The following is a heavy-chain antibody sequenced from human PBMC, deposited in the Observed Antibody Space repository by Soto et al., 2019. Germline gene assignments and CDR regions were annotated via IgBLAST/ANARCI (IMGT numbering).Heavy chain of an antibody. J-gene: IGHJ6*02. CDR2: IYHRGST. D-gene: IGHD5-12*01. V-gene: IGHV4-38-2*02. Sequence: SETLSLTCTVSGYSISSGYYWGWIRQPPGKGLEWIGSIYHRGSTYYNPSLKSRVTISVDTSKNQFSLKMSSVTAADTAVYYCAREEYSGYGDYYGMDVWGQGTTVTVSS. CDR1: GYSISSGYY. CDR3: AREEYSGYGDYYGMDV.